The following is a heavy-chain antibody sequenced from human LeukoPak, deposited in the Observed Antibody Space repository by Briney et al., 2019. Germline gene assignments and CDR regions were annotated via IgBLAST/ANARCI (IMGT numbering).Heavy chain of an antibody. V-gene: IGHV3-23*01. D-gene: IGHD7-27*01. CDR3: AKVTRSLGQSFDY. J-gene: IGHJ4*02. Sequence: SGGSLRLSCAASGFTFSSYAMTWVRQAPGRGLEWVSGISDSGGGSYYADSVKGRFTISRENSKSMLYLQMNSLRADDTAVYYCAKVTRSLGQSFDYWGQGTLDTVSS. CDR2: ISDSGGGS. CDR1: GFTFSSYA.